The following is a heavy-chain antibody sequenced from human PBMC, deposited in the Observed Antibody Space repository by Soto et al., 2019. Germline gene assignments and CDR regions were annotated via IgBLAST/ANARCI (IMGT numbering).Heavy chain of an antibody. Sequence: GGSLRLSCATSGFPFYVYGMTWVRQAPGKGLEWVSSITSNGNFLYYADAVRGRFSISRDNPKTSVSLEMNNLRAEDTAVYYCTRSDYGDAPGYWGQGTLVTVSS. D-gene: IGHD4-17*01. J-gene: IGHJ4*02. V-gene: IGHV3-21*01. CDR2: ITSNGNFL. CDR3: TRSDYGDAPGY. CDR1: GFPFYVYG.